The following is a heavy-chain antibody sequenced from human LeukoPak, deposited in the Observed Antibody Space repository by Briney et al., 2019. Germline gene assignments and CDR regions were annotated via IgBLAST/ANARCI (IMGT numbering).Heavy chain of an antibody. CDR1: GGTFSSYA. J-gene: IGHJ5*02. CDR3: ARKVPNDSSGYYYRGQFDP. CDR2: IIPIFGTA. V-gene: IGHV1-69*06. D-gene: IGHD3-22*01. Sequence: SVKVSCKASGGTFSSYAISWVRQAPGQGLEWMGGIIPIFGTANYAQKFQGRVTITADKSTSTAYMELSSLRSEDTAVYYCARKVPNDSSGYYYRGQFDPWGQGTLVIVSS.